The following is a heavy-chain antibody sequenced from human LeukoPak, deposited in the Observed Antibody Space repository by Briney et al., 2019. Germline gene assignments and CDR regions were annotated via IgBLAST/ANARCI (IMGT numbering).Heavy chain of an antibody. V-gene: IGHV4-4*07. D-gene: IGHD1-26*01. J-gene: IGHJ5*02. CDR1: DGSINH. CDR3: ARGLKYSGTYGWFDP. Sequence: PSGTLSLTCTVSDGSINHWSWIRQSAGKGLEWIGRIYSSGSTNYNPSLKSRVTMSVDTSKNQFSLKLSSVTAADTAVYYCARGLKYSGTYGWFDPWGQGTPVTVSS. CDR2: IYSSGST.